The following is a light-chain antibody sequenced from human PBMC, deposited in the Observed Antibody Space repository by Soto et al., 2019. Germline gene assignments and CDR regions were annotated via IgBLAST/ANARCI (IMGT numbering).Light chain of an antibody. Sequence: DIQLSQSPSLLSASLGDRVTITCRASHDISTFLAWHQQKPGKAPKLLIYEASTLQSGVPSRFSGSGSGTEFTLTISGLLPEDFAAYHCQQLYTLPFTFGQGTRLEIK. CDR1: HDISTF. V-gene: IGKV1-9*01. CDR2: EAS. CDR3: QQLYTLPFT. J-gene: IGKJ5*01.